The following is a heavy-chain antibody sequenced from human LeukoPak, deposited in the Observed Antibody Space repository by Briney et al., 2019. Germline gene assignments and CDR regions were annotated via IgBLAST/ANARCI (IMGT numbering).Heavy chain of an antibody. J-gene: IGHJ4*02. D-gene: IGHD6-19*01. Sequence: GESLKISCKGSGYSFTSYWIGWVRQMPGKGLEWMGIIYPGDSDTRYSPSFQGQVTISADKSISTAYLQRSSLKASDTAMYYCARAVAGITYYFDYWGQGTLVTVSS. V-gene: IGHV5-51*01. CDR2: IYPGDSDT. CDR1: GYSFTSYW. CDR3: ARAVAGITYYFDY.